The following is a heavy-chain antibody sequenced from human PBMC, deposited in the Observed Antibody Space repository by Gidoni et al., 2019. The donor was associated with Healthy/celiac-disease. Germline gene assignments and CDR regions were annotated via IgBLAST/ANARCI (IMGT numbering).Heavy chain of an antibody. CDR1: GGSISSSSYY. D-gene: IGHD6-13*01. CDR3: ASDVIGIAAAGDY. V-gene: IGHV4-39*01. J-gene: IGHJ4*02. CDR2: IYYSGST. Sequence: QLQLQESGPGLVKPSETLSLTCTVSGGSISSSSYYWGWLRQPPGKGLEWIGSIYYSGSTYYNPSLKSRVTISVDTSKNQFSLKLSSVTAADTAVYYCASDVIGIAAAGDYWGQGTLVTVSS.